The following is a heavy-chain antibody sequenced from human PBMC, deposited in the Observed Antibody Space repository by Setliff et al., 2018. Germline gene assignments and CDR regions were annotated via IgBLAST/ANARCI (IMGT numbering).Heavy chain of an antibody. CDR2: INHSGTT. J-gene: IGHJ4*02. Sequence: PSETLSLTCTVYGVSFSDYYWGWVRQSPGKGLDWIGEINHSGTTNYDPSLEGRISISVDTSKRQFSLRLSSVTAADTAIYHCARLTRGLQQVVGYYFDSWGQGTLVTVSS. V-gene: IGHV4-34*10. CDR3: ARLTRGLQQVVGYYFDS. D-gene: IGHD6-13*01. CDR1: GVSFSDYY.